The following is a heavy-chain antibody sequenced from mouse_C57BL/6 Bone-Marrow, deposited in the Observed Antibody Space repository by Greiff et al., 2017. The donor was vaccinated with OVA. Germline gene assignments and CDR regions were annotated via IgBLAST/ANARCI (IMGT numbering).Heavy chain of an antibody. V-gene: IGHV1-64*01. Sequence: VQLVESGAELVKPGASVKLSCKASGYTFTSYWMHWVKQRPGQGLEWIGMIHPNSGSTNYNEKFKSKATLTVDKSSSTAYMQLSSLTSEDAAVYYCARSWDDFDYWGQGTTLTVSS. CDR1: GYTFTSYW. CDR3: ARSWDDFDY. J-gene: IGHJ2*01. CDR2: IHPNSGST. D-gene: IGHD4-1*01.